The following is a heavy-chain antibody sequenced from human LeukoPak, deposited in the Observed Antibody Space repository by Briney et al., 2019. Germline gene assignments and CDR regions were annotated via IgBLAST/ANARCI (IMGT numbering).Heavy chain of an antibody. J-gene: IGHJ5*02. V-gene: IGHV1-18*01. D-gene: IGHD3-10*01. CDR2: ISGYNGNT. CDR3: ARDARDVLLWFGEFSP. CDR1: GYTFTSYG. Sequence: ASVKVSCKASGYTFTSYGINWVRQAPGQGLEWMGWISGYNGNTNYAQKFQGRVTMTTDTSTSTAHMELRSLKFDDTAVYYCARDARDVLLWFGEFSPWGQGTLVTVSS.